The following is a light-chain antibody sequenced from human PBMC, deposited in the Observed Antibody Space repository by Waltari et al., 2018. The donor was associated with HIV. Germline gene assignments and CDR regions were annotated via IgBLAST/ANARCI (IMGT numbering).Light chain of an antibody. V-gene: IGKV3-11*01. CDR3: QHQSNL. Sequence: EIVLTQYPATLSLSPGDRATLSCRASQSVSSYLAWYQHKPGQAPRLLIYDASNRAAGIPARFSGSGSGTDFTLTISSLEPEDFAVYYCQHQSNLFGPGTKVDIK. CDR2: DAS. J-gene: IGKJ3*01. CDR1: QSVSSY.